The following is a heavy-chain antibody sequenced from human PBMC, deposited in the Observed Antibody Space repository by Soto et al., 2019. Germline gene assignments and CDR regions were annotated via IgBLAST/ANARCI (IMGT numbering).Heavy chain of an antibody. V-gene: IGHV4-34*01. J-gene: IGHJ6*02. CDR3: ARREDSSGYYYVGFDYYYGMDV. D-gene: IGHD3-22*01. CDR2: INHSGST. Sequence: SETLSLTCAVYGGSFSGYYCSWIRQPPGKGLEWIGEINHSGSTNYNPSLKSRVTISVDTSKNQFSLKLSSVTAADTAVYYCARREDSSGYYYVGFDYYYGMDVWGQGTTVTVSS. CDR1: GGSFSGYY.